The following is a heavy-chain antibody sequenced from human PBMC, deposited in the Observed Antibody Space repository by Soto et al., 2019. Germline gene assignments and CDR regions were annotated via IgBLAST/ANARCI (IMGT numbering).Heavy chain of an antibody. D-gene: IGHD3-10*01. CDR2: INHSGST. V-gene: IGHV4-34*01. CDR3: GRAGGGMVRGPNWFDP. CDR1: GGSFSGYY. J-gene: IGHJ5*02. Sequence: SETLSLTCAVYGGSFSGYYWSWIRQPPGKGLEWIGEINHSGSTNYNPSLKSRVTISVDTSKNQFSLKLSSVTAADTAVYYCGRAGGGMVRGPNWFDPWGQGTLVTVSS.